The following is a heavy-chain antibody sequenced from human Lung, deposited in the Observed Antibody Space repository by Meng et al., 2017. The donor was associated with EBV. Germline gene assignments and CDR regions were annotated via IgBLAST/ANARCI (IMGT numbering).Heavy chain of an antibody. CDR1: GFTVRRTY. Sequence: GPGVGVSRLGGSLRHDWAHSGFTVRRTYMRGVRQAPGKGLEWVSFIYSGGSTYYADSVKGRFTISRDNSKNTLYLQMNSLRAEDTAVYYWARERGGAAAWGQGTLVTVSS. D-gene: IGHD6-13*01. J-gene: IGHJ5*02. CDR2: IYSGGST. CDR3: ARERGGAAA. V-gene: IGHV3-53*01.